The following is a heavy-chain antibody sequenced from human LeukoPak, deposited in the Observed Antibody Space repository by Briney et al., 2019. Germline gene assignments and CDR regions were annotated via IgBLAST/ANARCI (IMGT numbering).Heavy chain of an antibody. D-gene: IGHD3-10*01. CDR3: ARGRFGSDYYLDV. J-gene: IGHJ6*03. CDR2: INWSGGTT. V-gene: IGHV3-20*04. Sequence: PGESLRLSCAASGFTFDEYGMSWVRQAPGKGLEWVSGINWSGGTTVYAESVKGRFTVSRDNAKNSLYLQVNSLRVDDTALYYCARGRFGSDYYLDVWGKGTTVTVSS. CDR1: GFTFDEYG.